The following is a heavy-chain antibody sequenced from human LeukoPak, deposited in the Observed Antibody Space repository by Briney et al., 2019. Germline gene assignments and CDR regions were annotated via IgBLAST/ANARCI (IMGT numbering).Heavy chain of an antibody. J-gene: IGHJ4*02. V-gene: IGHV1-2*02. CDR2: INPKSGAT. Sequence: GASVKVSCKASGYTFTGYYMHWVRQAPGQGLEWLAWINPKSGATNYTQKFQGRVTLTRDTSIKTAYLEVTSLRYDDTAVYFCARDWVAPNADAPGHYTHLDYWGQGTLVTVSS. D-gene: IGHD3/OR15-3a*01. CDR3: ARDWVAPNADAPGHYTHLDY. CDR1: GYTFTGYY.